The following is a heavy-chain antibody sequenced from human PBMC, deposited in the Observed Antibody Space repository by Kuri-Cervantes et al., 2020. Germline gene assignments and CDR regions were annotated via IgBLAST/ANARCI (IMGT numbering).Heavy chain of an antibody. Sequence: GSLRLSCSVSGDSISGSGHFWGWIRQPPGKGLEWIGSIYYSGNTYYNSSLKSRVTISVDTPKNQFSLKLSSVTAADTAVYYCARHRDEVVIDFDYWGQGTLVTVSS. CDR1: GDSISGSGHF. V-gene: IGHV4-39*01. CDR3: ARHRDEVVIDFDY. J-gene: IGHJ4*02. D-gene: IGHD3-22*01. CDR2: IYYSGNT.